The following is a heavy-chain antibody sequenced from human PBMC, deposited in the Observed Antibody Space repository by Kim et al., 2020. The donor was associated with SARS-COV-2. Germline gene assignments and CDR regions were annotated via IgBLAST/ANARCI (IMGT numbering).Heavy chain of an antibody. V-gene: IGHV3-23*01. D-gene: IGHD3-22*01. CDR1: GFTFSSYA. Sequence: GGSLRLSCAASGFTFSSYAMSWVRQAPGKGLEWVSAISGSGGSTYYADSVKGRFTISRDNSKNTLYLQMNSLRAEDTAVYYCAKDSYSHYYDSSWFDAFDIWGQGTMVTVSS. J-gene: IGHJ3*02. CDR3: AKDSYSHYYDSSWFDAFDI. CDR2: ISGSGGST.